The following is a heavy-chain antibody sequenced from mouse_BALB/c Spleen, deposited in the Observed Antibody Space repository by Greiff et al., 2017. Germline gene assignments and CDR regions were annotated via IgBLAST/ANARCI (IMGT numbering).Heavy chain of an antibody. D-gene: IGHD1-1*01. V-gene: IGHV5-6-2*01. CDR3: ARRGALLRSYYFDY. CDR1: GFTFSSYY. J-gene: IGHJ2*01. Sequence: EVQVVESGGGLVKLGGSLKLSYAASGFTFSSYYMSWVRQTPEKRLELVAAINSNGGSTYYPDTVKGRFTISRDNAKNTLYLQMSSLKSEDTALYYCARRGALLRSYYFDYWGQGTTLTVSS. CDR2: INSNGGST.